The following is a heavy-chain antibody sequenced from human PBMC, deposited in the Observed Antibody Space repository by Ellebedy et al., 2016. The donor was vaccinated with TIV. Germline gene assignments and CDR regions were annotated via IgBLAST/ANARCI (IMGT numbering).Heavy chain of an antibody. CDR2: ITASTGNT. Sequence: GESLKISCEASGFTFSSYAMGWVRQAPRKGLEWVSLITASTGNTYYADSVKGRFTISRDDSRNTLYLQMNSLRDEDTAVYYCAKSGGDRQKSDAFDMWGQGTMVTVSS. J-gene: IGHJ3*02. V-gene: IGHV3-23*01. D-gene: IGHD3-16*01. CDR3: AKSGGDRQKSDAFDM. CDR1: GFTFSSYA.